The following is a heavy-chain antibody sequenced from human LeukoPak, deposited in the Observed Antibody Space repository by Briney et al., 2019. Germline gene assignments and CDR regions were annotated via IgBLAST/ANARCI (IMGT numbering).Heavy chain of an antibody. CDR3: ASFDDRLPRDY. CDR1: GDSISSYY. D-gene: IGHD3-9*01. CDR2: IYYSGST. J-gene: IGHJ4*02. V-gene: IGHV4-59*08. Sequence: SETLSLTCTVSGDSISSYYWSWIRQPPGKGLEWIANIYYSGSTNYNPSLKSRVTISIDTSKNQLSLKLSSVTAADTAVYYCASFDDRLPRDYWGQGTLVTVSS.